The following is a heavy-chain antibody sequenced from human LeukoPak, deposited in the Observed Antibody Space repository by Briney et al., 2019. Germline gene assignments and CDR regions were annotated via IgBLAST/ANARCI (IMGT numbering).Heavy chain of an antibody. D-gene: IGHD3-16*02. CDR1: GFTFSSFA. Sequence: GGSPRLSCAASGFTFSSFAMSWVRQAPGKGLEWVSSISASGGSTYYADSVKGRFTLSRDNSKNTLYLQMNNLGAEDTAVYYCAKESYDHVWGSYPSKWGQGTLVTVSS. V-gene: IGHV3-23*01. CDR3: AKESYDHVWGSYPSK. CDR2: ISASGGST. J-gene: IGHJ4*02.